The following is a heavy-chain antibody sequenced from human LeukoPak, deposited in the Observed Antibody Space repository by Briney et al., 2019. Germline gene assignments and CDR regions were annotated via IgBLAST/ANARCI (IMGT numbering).Heavy chain of an antibody. CDR1: GFTVSSNY. V-gene: IGHV3-66*01. J-gene: IGHJ4*02. D-gene: IGHD4-17*01. CDR2: IYSGGST. CDR3: ARNYGDYDIRLDY. Sequence: GGSLRLSCAASGFTVSSNYMSWVRQAPGKGLEWVSVIYSGGSTYYADSVKGRFTISRDNSKNTLYLQMNSLRAEDTAVYYCARNYGDYDIRLDYWGQGTLVTVSS.